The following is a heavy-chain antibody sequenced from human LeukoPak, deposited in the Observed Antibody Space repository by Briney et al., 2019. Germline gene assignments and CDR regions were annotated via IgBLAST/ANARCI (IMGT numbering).Heavy chain of an antibody. Sequence: PGGSLRLSCAASGFTFSSYAMSWVRQAPGKGLEWVSGISGSGGSTYYADAVKGRFTISRDNSKNTLYLQMNSLRVEDTAVYYCAKVSGDLYYWGQGTLVTVSS. V-gene: IGHV3-23*01. CDR1: GFTFSSYA. D-gene: IGHD3-10*01. J-gene: IGHJ4*02. CDR2: ISGSGGST. CDR3: AKVSGDLYY.